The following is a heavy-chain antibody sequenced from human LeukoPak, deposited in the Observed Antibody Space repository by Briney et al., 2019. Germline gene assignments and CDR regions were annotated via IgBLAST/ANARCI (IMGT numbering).Heavy chain of an antibody. CDR3: ARHRDYYDT. D-gene: IGHD3-22*01. V-gene: IGHV4-59*08. CDR1: GASINNNF. Sequence: SETLSLTCTVSGASINNNFWTWIRQPPGKGLEWIGYIYSSGSANYNPSLKSRVIISGDTSKNQISLNLTSVTAADTAVHFCARHRDYYDTWGHGTLVTVSS. J-gene: IGHJ4*01. CDR2: IYSSGSA.